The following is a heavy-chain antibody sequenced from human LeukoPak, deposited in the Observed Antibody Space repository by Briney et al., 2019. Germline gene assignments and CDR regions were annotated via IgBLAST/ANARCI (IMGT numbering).Heavy chain of an antibody. V-gene: IGHV3-48*02. Sequence: PGGSLRLSCAASGFTFSSYSMNWVRQTPGKGLEWVSYISSGSSTIYYADSVKGRFTISRDNAKNSLYLQMNSLRDEDTAVYYCARDKHVAVTTTSIDYWGQGTLVTVSS. CDR2: ISSGSSTI. D-gene: IGHD4-17*01. CDR3: ARDKHVAVTTTSIDY. J-gene: IGHJ4*02. CDR1: GFTFSSYS.